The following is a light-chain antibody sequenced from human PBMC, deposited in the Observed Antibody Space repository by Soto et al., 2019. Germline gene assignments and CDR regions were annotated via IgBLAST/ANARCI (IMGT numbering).Light chain of an antibody. CDR2: DVS. Sequence: QSALTQPRSVSGSPGQSVTISCTGTSSDVGAYNYVSWYQHHPGKAPKLMIYDVSKGPSGVPDRFSGSKSGNTASLTISGLQAEDEADYYCCSYAGSYTMIFGGGTKLTVL. J-gene: IGLJ2*01. V-gene: IGLV2-11*01. CDR3: CSYAGSYTMI. CDR1: SSDVGAYNY.